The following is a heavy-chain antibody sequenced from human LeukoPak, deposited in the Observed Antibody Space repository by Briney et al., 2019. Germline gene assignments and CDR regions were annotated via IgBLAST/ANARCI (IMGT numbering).Heavy chain of an antibody. J-gene: IGHJ5*02. CDR2: ISYDGSNK. V-gene: IGHV3-30*03. Sequence: PGRSLRLSCAASGFTFSSYGMHWVRQAPGKGLEWVAVISYDGSNKYYADSVKGRFTISRDNSKNTLYLEMNGLRAEDTALYYCARAYNWKLDPWGQGTLVTVSS. D-gene: IGHD1-20*01. CDR1: GFTFSSYG. CDR3: ARAYNWKLDP.